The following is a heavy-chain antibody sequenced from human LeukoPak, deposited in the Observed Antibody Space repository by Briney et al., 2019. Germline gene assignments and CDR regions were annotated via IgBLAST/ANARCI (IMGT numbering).Heavy chain of an antibody. CDR2: IYYSGTT. D-gene: IGHD2-2*01. V-gene: IGHV4-59*01. CDR3: ARDQRSASCYDF. Sequence: PSETLSLTCTVSGGSMSSYYWSWIRQPPGKGLAWIGYIYYSGTTNYNPSLKSRVTISVDTSQNQFSLKLRSVTAADTAVYYCARDQRSASCYDFWGQGTLVTVSS. CDR1: GGSMSSYY. J-gene: IGHJ4*02.